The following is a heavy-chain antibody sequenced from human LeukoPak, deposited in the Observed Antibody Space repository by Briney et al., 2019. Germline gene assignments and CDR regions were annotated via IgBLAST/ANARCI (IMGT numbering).Heavy chain of an antibody. Sequence: SVKLSCKASGYTFTSYGISWVRQAPGQGLEWMGGIIPIFGTANYAQKFQGRVTITADKSTSTAYMELSSLRSEDTAVYYCARSSIIAAAGPYYFDYWGQGTLVTVSS. J-gene: IGHJ4*02. V-gene: IGHV1-69*06. CDR2: IIPIFGTA. CDR1: GYTFTSYG. D-gene: IGHD6-13*01. CDR3: ARSSIIAAAGPYYFDY.